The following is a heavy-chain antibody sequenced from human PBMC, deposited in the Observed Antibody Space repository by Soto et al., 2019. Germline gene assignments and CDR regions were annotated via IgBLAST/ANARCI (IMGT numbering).Heavy chain of an antibody. D-gene: IGHD3-22*01. Sequence: GGSLRLSCAASGFTFCTYAMTWVRQVPGKGLEWVSAIRGSGASTYYADSVKGRFTISRDNSKNTLFLQMNSLRVEDTALYYCAKDYYYDSSGYASPDYWGRGTLVTV. CDR2: IRGSGAST. J-gene: IGHJ4*02. CDR1: GFTFCTYA. V-gene: IGHV3-23*01. CDR3: AKDYYYDSSGYASPDY.